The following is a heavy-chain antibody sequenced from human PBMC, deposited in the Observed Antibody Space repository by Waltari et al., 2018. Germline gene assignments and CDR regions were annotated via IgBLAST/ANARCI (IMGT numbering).Heavy chain of an antibody. Sequence: QVQLVESGGGVVQPGGSLRLSCAASGFTFSSYGMHWVRQAPGKGLEWVAFIRYDGSNKYYADSVKGRFTISRDNSKNTLYLQMNSLRAEDTAVYYCAKDPGADSVYYFDYWGQGTTVTVSS. J-gene: IGHJ4*03. CDR2: IRYDGSNK. D-gene: IGHD2-8*01. CDR3: AKDPGADSVYYFDY. CDR1: GFTFSSYG. V-gene: IGHV3-30*02.